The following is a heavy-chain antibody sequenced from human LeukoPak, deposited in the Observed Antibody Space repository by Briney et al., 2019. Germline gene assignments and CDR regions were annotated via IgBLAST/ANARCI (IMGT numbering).Heavy chain of an antibody. V-gene: IGHV3-23*01. CDR3: ATGGWLVENGY. Sequence: GGSLRLSCAASGFTFSSYAMSWVRQVPGKGLEWVSAISGSGGSTYYADSVKGRFTISRDNSKNTLYLQMNSLRAEDTAVYYCATGGWLVENGYWGQGTLVTVSS. CDR1: GFTFSSYA. D-gene: IGHD6-19*01. CDR2: ISGSGGST. J-gene: IGHJ4*02.